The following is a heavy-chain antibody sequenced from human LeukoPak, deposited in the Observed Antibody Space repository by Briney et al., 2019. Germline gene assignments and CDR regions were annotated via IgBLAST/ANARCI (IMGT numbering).Heavy chain of an antibody. V-gene: IGHV4-61*02. D-gene: IGHD6-19*01. J-gene: IGHJ6*03. CDR1: GGSISSGSYY. CDR2: IYTSGST. CDR3: ARVRAVAGTGYYYMDV. Sequence: PSETLSLTCTVSGGSISSGSYYWSWIRQPAGKGLEWIGRIYTSGSTNYNPSLKSRVTISVDTSKNQFSPKLSSVTAADTAVYYCARVRAVAGTGYYYMDVWGKGTTVTVSS.